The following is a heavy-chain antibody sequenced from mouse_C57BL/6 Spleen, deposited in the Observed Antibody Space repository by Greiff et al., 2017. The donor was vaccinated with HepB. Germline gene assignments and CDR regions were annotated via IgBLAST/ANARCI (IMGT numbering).Heavy chain of an antibody. Sequence: VQLQQSGPELVKPGASVKISCKASGYAFSSSWMNWVKQRPGKGLEWIGRIYPGDGDTNYNGKFKGKATLTADKSSITASMQLSSLTSEYSAVYFCARCYGYYVDAMDYWGQGTSVTVSS. CDR1: GYAFSSSW. V-gene: IGHV1-82*01. J-gene: IGHJ4*01. CDR3: ARCYGYYVDAMDY. D-gene: IGHD2-3*01. CDR2: IYPGDGDT.